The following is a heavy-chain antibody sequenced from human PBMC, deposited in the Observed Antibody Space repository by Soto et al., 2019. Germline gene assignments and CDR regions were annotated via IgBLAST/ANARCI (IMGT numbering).Heavy chain of an antibody. CDR3: TRGWEVPGRRGFDP. J-gene: IGHJ5*02. Sequence: EVQLVESGGGLVQPGRSLRLSCTVSGFTFGDYLMSWFRQAPGKGLEWVGLTRSKAYGGTTEYTASVKERFTISSDDSNSIAYLKMNSLTTEATAVYYCTRGWEVPGRRGFDPWGQGTLVTVSS. D-gene: IGHD2-15*01. V-gene: IGHV3-49*01. CDR2: TRSKAYGGTT. CDR1: GFTFGDYL.